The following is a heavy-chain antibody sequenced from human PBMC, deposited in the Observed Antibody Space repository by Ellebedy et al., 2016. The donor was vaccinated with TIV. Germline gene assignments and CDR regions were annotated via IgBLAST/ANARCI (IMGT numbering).Heavy chain of an antibody. CDR3: ATRITIIY. CDR1: GYTFTSYG. V-gene: IGHV1-46*01. D-gene: IGHD3-3*01. CDR2: IHPSSGRT. Sequence: ASVKVSCXASGYTFTSYGISWVRQAPGQGLEWMGMIHPSSGRTNYAQKFQGRVTMTRDTSTSTVYMDLSSLRSEDTAVYYCATRITIIYWGQGTLVPVSS. J-gene: IGHJ4*02.